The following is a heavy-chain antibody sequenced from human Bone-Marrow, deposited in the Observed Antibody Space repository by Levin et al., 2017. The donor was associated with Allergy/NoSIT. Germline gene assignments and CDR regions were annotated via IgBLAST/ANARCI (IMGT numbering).Heavy chain of an antibody. CDR1: GFSFRSSW. CDR2: ISSDGSTT. CDR3: ASEYYGVWTGYYYDY. Sequence: LSLTCAASGFSFRSSWMHWVRQAPGKGLVWVSRISSDGSTTTYADSVKGRFTISRDNAKNTLYLHMNSLRAEDTAVYYCASEYYGVWTGYYYDYWGQGTLVTVSS. D-gene: IGHD3/OR15-3a*01. J-gene: IGHJ4*02. V-gene: IGHV3-74*01.